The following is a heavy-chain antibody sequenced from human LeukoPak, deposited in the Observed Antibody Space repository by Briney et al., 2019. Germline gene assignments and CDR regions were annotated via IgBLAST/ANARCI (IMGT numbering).Heavy chain of an antibody. V-gene: IGHV1-18*01. Sequence: SSVKVSCKASGYTFTSYGISWVRQAPGQGLDWMGWISAYNGNTNYAQKLQGRVTMTTDTSTSTAYMELRSLRSDDTAVYYCARDRGISRSYYFDYWGQGTLVTVSS. CDR1: GYTFTSYG. CDR2: ISAYNGNT. D-gene: IGHD3-16*02. CDR3: ARDRGISRSYYFDY. J-gene: IGHJ4*02.